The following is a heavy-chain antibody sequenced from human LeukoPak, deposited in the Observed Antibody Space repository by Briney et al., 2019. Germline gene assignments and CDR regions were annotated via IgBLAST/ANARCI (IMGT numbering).Heavy chain of an antibody. CDR2: IYHSGST. CDR1: GASITGYY. CDR3: ARHVGTYLDY. D-gene: IGHD3-10*01. V-gene: IGHV4-59*08. J-gene: IGHJ4*02. Sequence: PSETLSLTCTVSGASITGYYWSWIRQPPGKGLECIGYIYHSGSTNYNPSLKSRVTISVDTSKNQFSLKLSSMTAADTAVYYCARHVGTYLDYWGQGTLVTVSS.